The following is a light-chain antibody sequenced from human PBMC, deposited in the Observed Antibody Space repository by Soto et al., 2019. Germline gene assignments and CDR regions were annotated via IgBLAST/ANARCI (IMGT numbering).Light chain of an antibody. V-gene: IGLV2-8*01. CDR1: SSDVGGYNY. CDR2: EVS. Sequence: QSALTQPPSASGSPGQSVTISCTGTSSDVGGYNYVSWYQQHPGKAPKLMISEVSKRPSGVPDRFSGSKSGNTASLTVSGLQAVDEADYYCSSFAGKNNVVFGGGTKVTVL. CDR3: SSFAGKNNVV. J-gene: IGLJ2*01.